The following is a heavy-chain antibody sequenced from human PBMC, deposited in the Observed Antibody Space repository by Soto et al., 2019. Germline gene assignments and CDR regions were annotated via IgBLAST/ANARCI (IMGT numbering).Heavy chain of an antibody. CDR3: ARLYWSYYASSGYLDQ. Sequence: SETLSLSCTVSNGSISNGDYYWIWVRQSPGKGLESIGYIYFTGTTYYNPSLQSRLSISVDRSKNQMSLRLTSVTAADTAVYYCARLYWSYYASSGYLDQWGHGTLVTVSS. V-gene: IGHV4-30-4*01. CDR1: NGSISNGDYY. J-gene: IGHJ4*01. CDR2: IYFTGTT. D-gene: IGHD3-22*01.